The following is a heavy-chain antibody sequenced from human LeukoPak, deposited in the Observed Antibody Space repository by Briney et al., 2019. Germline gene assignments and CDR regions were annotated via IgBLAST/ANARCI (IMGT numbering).Heavy chain of an antibody. CDR2: ISGSGGST. CDR3: AKDISGIVVVVAATFDY. D-gene: IGHD2-15*01. J-gene: IGHJ4*02. V-gene: IGHV3-23*01. Sequence: AGGSLRLSCAASGLTFSSYAMSWVRQAPGKGLEWVSAISGSGGSTYYADSVKGRFTISRDNSKNTLYLQMNSLRAEDTAVYYCAKDISGIVVVVAATFDYWGQGTLVTVSS. CDR1: GLTFSSYA.